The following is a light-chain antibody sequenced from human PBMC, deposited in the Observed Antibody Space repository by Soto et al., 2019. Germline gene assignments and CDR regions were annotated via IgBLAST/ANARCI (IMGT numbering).Light chain of an antibody. J-gene: IGKJ3*01. CDR2: NAA. Sequence: EIVLTHSPGTLSLSPGERATLSCSASHSVSSGYLVWYQQKPGQAPRLLLYNAATRATGIPARFSGRGFGTEFTLTISSLQSEDFALYYCQQYYKWPPFTFGPGTKVDIK. CDR1: HSVSSGY. CDR3: QQYYKWPPFT. V-gene: IGKV3-15*01.